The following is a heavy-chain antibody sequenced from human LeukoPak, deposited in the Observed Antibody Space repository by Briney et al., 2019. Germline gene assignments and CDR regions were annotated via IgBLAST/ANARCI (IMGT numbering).Heavy chain of an antibody. Sequence: GGSLRLSCAVSGFTFSNYAMTWVRQAPGKGLDWVSAVSVSAGSTYYADSVKGRFTISRDNSKNTLYLQMSSLRAEDTAVYYCAKGQYSSSWIFDYWGQGTLVTVSS. J-gene: IGHJ4*02. D-gene: IGHD6-13*01. CDR2: VSVSAGST. CDR1: GFTFSNYA. CDR3: AKGQYSSSWIFDY. V-gene: IGHV3-23*01.